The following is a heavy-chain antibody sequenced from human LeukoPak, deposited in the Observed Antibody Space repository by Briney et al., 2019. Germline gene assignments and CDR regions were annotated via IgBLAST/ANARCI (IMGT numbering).Heavy chain of an antibody. D-gene: IGHD5-24*01. CDR3: AKDRDGADRIVL. V-gene: IGHV1-2*06. CDR1: AYDFTGYY. J-gene: IGHJ4*02. Sequence: ASVKVSCKVVAYDFTGYYIHWVRQAPGQGPEWMGRLNPNTGHAVYAFKFQGRVTITRDTSSNTAYMEVTRLTSDDTALYYCAKDRDGADRIVLWGQGTLDTVSS. CDR2: LNPNTGHA.